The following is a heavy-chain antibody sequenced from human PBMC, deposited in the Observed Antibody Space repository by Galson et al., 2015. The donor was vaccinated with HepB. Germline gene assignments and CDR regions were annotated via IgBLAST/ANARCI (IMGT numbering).Heavy chain of an antibody. Sequence: SLRLSCAASGFTFSSYGMHWVRQAPGKGLEWVAVIWYDGSNKYYADSVKGRFTISRDNSKNTLYLQMNSLRAEDTAVYYCARGKHMIAVAGTPFDYWGQGTLVTVSS. CDR2: IWYDGSNK. J-gene: IGHJ4*02. CDR3: ARGKHMIAVAGTPFDY. V-gene: IGHV3-33*01. CDR1: GFTFSSYG. D-gene: IGHD6-19*01.